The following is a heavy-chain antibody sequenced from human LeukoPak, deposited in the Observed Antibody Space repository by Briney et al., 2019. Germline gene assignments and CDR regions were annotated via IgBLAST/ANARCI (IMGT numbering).Heavy chain of an antibody. CDR2: ISSSSSYI. J-gene: IGHJ4*02. CDR1: GFTFSSYS. CDR3: AREGGAPSANYGDLGY. V-gene: IGHV3-21*01. D-gene: IGHD4-17*01. Sequence: GGSLRLSCAASGFTFSSYSMNWVRQAPGKGLEWVSSISSSSSYIYYADSVKGRFTISRDNAKNSLYLQMNSLRAEDTAVYYCAREGGAPSANYGDLGYWGQGTLVTVSS.